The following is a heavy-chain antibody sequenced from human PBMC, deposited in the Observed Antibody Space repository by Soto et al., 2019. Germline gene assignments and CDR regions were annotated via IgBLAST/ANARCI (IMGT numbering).Heavy chain of an antibody. D-gene: IGHD4-4*01. CDR3: AKALRHDYNLASFAH. CDR1: GFTFKSYA. J-gene: IGHJ4*02. V-gene: IGHV3-23*01. CDR2: ITGSGDST. Sequence: GGSLRLSCAASGFTFKSYAVSWVRQAPGKGLEWVSVITGSGDSTYYADSVKGRFTISRDNSKNTLYLQMNSLRAEDTAVYYCAKALRHDYNLASFAHWGQGTLVTV.